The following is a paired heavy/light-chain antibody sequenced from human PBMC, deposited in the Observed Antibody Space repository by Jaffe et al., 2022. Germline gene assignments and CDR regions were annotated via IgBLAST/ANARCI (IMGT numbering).Light chain of an antibody. J-gene: IGKJ1*01. CDR1: QSVSSN. Sequence: EIVMTQSPATLSVSPGERATLSCRASQSVSSNLAWYQQKPGQAPRLLIYGASTRATGIPARFSGSGSGTEFTLTISSLQSEDFAVYYCQQYNNPGTFGQGTKVEIK. V-gene: IGKV3-15*01. CDR2: GAS. CDR3: QQYNNPGT.
Heavy chain of an antibody. CDR2: IIPIFGTA. CDR1: GGTFSSYA. D-gene: IGHD6-6*01. Sequence: QVQLVQSGAEVKKPGSSVKVSCKASGGTFSSYAISWVRQAPGQGLEWMGGIIPIFGTANYAQKFQGRVTITADESTSTAYMELSSLRSEDTAVYYCARVEQLGALYYYYMDVWGKGTTVTVSS. J-gene: IGHJ6*03. V-gene: IGHV1-69*01. CDR3: ARVEQLGALYYYYMDV.